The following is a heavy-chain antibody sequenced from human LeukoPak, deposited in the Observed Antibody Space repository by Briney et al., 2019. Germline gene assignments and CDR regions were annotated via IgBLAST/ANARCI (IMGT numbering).Heavy chain of an antibody. CDR1: GYTFTGYY. D-gene: IGHD3-10*01. CDR2: INPNSGGT. J-gene: IGHJ4*02. CDR3: ARPYYYGSGSYYNGRWFDY. V-gene: IGHV1-2*02. Sequence: ASVKVSCKASGYTFTGYYMHWVRQAPGQGLEWMGWINPNSGGTNYAQKFQGRVTMTRDTSISTAYMEPSRLRSDDTAVYYCARPYYYGSGSYYNGRWFDYWGQGTLVTVSS.